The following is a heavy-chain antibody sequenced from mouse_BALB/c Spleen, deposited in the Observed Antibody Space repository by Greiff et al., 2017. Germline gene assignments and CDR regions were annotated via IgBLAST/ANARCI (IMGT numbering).Heavy chain of an antibody. CDR1: GFSLTGYG. J-gene: IGHJ3*01. CDR3: ARGEAPMITTAWFAY. CDR2: IWGDGST. V-gene: IGHV2-6-7*01. D-gene: IGHD2-4*01. Sequence: VKLQESGPGLVAPSQSLSITCTVSGFSLTGYGVNWVRQPPGKGLEWLGMIWGDGSTDYNSALKSRLSISKDNSKSQVFLKMNSLQTDDTAMYYCARGEAPMITTAWFAYWGQGTLVTVSA.